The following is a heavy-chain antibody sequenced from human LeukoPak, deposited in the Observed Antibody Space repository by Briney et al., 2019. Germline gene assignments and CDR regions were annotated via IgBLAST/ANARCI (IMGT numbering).Heavy chain of an antibody. J-gene: IGHJ4*02. D-gene: IGHD1-26*01. CDR2: IIPIFGTA. Sequence: VASVKVSCKASGGTFSSYAISWVRQAPGQGLEWMGGIIPIFGTANYAQKFQGRVTITADKSTSTAYMELSSLRSEDTAVYYCARGPGELLIIDYWGQGTLVTVSS. V-gene: IGHV1-69*06. CDR1: GGTFSSYA. CDR3: ARGPGELLIIDY.